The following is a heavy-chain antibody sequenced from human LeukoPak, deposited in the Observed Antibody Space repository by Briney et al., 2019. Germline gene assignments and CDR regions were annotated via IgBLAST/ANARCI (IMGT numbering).Heavy chain of an antibody. V-gene: IGHV1-8*01. CDR3: ARGPPNWGYDY. CDR1: GYTFTSYD. CDR2: MSPNSGDT. J-gene: IGHJ4*02. D-gene: IGHD7-27*01. Sequence: ASVKVSCKASGYTFTSYDFNWVRQATGQRPEWLGWMSPNSGDTGYAQKFQDRVTMTRNTSISTAYMELSSLRSDDTAVYYCARGPPNWGYDYWGPGTLVTVSS.